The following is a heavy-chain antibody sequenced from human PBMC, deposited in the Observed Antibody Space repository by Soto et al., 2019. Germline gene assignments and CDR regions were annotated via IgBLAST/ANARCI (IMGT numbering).Heavy chain of an antibody. CDR3: ARGPDCTNGVCYRRGHYYGMDV. V-gene: IGHV1-18*04. Sequence: ASVKGSCKASGYTFTSYGISWVRQAPGQGLEWMGWISAYNGNTNYAQKLQGRVTMTTDTSTSTAYMELRSLRSDDTAVYYCARGPDCTNGVCYRRGHYYGMDVRGQGTTVTVS. CDR1: GYTFTSYG. CDR2: ISAYNGNT. J-gene: IGHJ6*02. D-gene: IGHD2-8*01.